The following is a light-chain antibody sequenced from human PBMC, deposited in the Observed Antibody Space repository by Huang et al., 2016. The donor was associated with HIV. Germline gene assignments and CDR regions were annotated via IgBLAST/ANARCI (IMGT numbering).Light chain of an antibody. CDR2: DAS. CDR3: QQRSNWPLCT. Sequence: EIVLTQSPATLSLSPGERATLSCRASQSVSSYLAWYQQKPGQAPRLRIYDASTRATCIPARFRGSGSGTDFPLTISSLAPEDFAVYYCQQRSNWPLCTFGQGTKLEIK. CDR1: QSVSSY. V-gene: IGKV3-11*01. J-gene: IGKJ2*02.